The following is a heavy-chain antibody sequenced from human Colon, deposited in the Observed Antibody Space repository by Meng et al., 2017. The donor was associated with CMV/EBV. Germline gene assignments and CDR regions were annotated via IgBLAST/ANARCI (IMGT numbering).Heavy chain of an antibody. D-gene: IGHD4/OR15-4a*01. CDR3: ARVDYSGNYDY. Sequence: SETLSLTCTVSGGSIKSGDHYWGCIRQPPGEGLEWIGSIYFTGATFYNPSLKSRLTISVDTSKNQFSLKLSSVTAADTAVYYCARVDYSGNYDYWGQGTLVTVSS. V-gene: IGHV4-39*07. CDR2: IYFTGAT. J-gene: IGHJ4*02. CDR1: GGSIKSGDHY.